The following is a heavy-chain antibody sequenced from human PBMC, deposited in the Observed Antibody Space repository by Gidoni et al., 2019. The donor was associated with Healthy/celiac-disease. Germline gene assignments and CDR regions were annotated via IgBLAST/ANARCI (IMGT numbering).Heavy chain of an antibody. J-gene: IGHJ4*02. CDR2: ISSSSGTI. CDR3: ARADDFWSGYYYYFDY. D-gene: IGHD3-3*01. CDR1: GFTFSSYS. V-gene: IGHV3-48*02. Sequence: EVQLVESGGGLVQPGGSLRLSCAASGFTFSSYSMNWVCQAPGKGLAWVSYISSSSGTIYYADSVKGRFTMSRDNAKNSLYLQMNSLRDEDTAVYYCARADDFWSGYYYYFDYWGQGTLVTVSS.